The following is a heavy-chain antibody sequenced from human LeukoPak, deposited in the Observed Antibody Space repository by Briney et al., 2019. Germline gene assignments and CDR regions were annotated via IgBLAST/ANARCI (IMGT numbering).Heavy chain of an antibody. V-gene: IGHV1-2*02. CDR3: ARGYCSGGSCYPLPEPFDY. CDR2: INPNSGGT. CDR1: GYTFTGYY. D-gene: IGHD2-15*01. J-gene: IGHJ4*02. Sequence: GASVKVSCKASGYTFTGYYMHWVRQAPGQGLEWMGWINPNSGGTNYAQKFQGRVTMTRDTSVSTAYMELSRLRSDDTAVYYCARGYCSGGSCYPLPEPFDYWGQGTLVTVSS.